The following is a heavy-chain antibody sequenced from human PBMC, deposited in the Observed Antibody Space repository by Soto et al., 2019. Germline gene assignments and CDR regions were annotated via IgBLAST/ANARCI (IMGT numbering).Heavy chain of an antibody. D-gene: IGHD3-3*01. CDR1: GYTFTSYG. J-gene: IGHJ5*02. Sequence: ASVKVSCKASGYTFTSYGISWVRQAPGQGLEWMGWISAYNGNTNYAQKLQGRVTMTTDTSTSTAYMELRSLRSDDTAVYYCERDRAYDFWSGYGGSWFDPWGQGTQVTVSS. V-gene: IGHV1-18*01. CDR3: ERDRAYDFWSGYGGSWFDP. CDR2: ISAYNGNT.